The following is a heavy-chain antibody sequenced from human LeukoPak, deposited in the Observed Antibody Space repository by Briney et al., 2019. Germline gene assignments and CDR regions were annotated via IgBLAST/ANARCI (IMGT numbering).Heavy chain of an antibody. D-gene: IGHD2-15*01. CDR2: MDPNSGKT. Sequence: ASVKVSCKASGYTFTTHYINWVRQATGQGLEWVGWMDPNSGKTAYAQKLQGRVTITWNTPRSTTYLELSILTSEDTAVYYCARGTDSDWPGRAAHWGQGTLVTVSS. CDR3: ARGTDSDWPGRAAH. V-gene: IGHV1-8*01. J-gene: IGHJ4*02. CDR1: GYTFTTHY.